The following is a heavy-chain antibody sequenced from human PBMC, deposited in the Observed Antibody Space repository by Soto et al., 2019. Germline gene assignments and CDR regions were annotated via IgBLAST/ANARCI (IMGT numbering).Heavy chain of an antibody. CDR1: GGTFSSYA. J-gene: IGHJ5*02. D-gene: IGHD6-19*01. CDR2: INPNSGGT. V-gene: IGHV1-2*02. CDR3: ARDAGSGWYYYWFDP. Sequence: VASVKVSCKASGGTFSSYAISWVRQAPGQGLEWIGWINPNSGGTNYAQKFQGRVTMTRDTSISTAYMELSRLRSDDTAVYYCARDAGSGWYYYWFDPWGQGTLVTVSS.